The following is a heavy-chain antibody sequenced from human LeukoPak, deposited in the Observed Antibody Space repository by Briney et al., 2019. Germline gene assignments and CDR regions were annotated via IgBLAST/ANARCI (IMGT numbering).Heavy chain of an antibody. CDR3: AREGVAATLNWFDP. D-gene: IGHD2-15*01. J-gene: IGHJ5*02. CDR2: IIPILGIA. CDR1: GGTFSSYT. Sequence: SVKVSCKAPGGTFSSYTISWVRQAPGQGLEWMGRIIPILGIANYAQKFQGRVTITADKSTSTAYMGLSSLRSEDTAVYYCAREGVAATLNWFDPWGQGTLVTVSS. V-gene: IGHV1-69*04.